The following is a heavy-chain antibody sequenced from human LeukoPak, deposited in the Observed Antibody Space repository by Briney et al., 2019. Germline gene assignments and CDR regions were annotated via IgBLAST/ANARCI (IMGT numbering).Heavy chain of an antibody. CDR2: INPNSGGT. J-gene: IGHJ6*03. CDR3: AGSPGYSRSYYYYYYMDV. Sequence: ASVKVSCKASGYTFTGYYMHWVRQAPGQGLEWMGWINPNSGGTNYAQKFQGRVTMTRDTSISTAYMELSRLSSVTAADTAVYYCAGSPGYSRSYYYYYYMDVWGKGTTVTVSS. V-gene: IGHV1-2*02. CDR1: GYTFTGYY. D-gene: IGHD6-13*01.